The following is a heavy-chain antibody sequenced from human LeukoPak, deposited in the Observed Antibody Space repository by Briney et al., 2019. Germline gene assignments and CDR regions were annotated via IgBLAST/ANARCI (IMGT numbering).Heavy chain of an antibody. Sequence: GASVKVSCKASGGTFSSCGLSWVRQAPGQGLEWMGGIIPIFGTANYAQKFQGRVTITADESTSTGYMELSSLRSEDTAVYYCATWPMVRGVISYFDYWGQGTLVTVSS. CDR3: ATWPMVRGVISYFDY. V-gene: IGHV1-69*13. CDR2: IIPIFGTA. D-gene: IGHD3-10*01. J-gene: IGHJ4*02. CDR1: GGTFSSCG.